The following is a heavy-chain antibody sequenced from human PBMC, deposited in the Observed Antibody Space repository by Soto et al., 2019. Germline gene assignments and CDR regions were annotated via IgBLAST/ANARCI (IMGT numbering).Heavy chain of an antibody. CDR2: ISYDGTDE. Sequence: QVQLVESGGGVVQPGRSLRLSCAASGFSFSSYGMHWVRQAPGKGLEWVAMISYDGTDEYYADSVKGRFTISRDNSKNAVYLQMISLRAEDTSVYYCAKQESYWNDHFDYWGQGTLVTVSS. V-gene: IGHV3-30*18. J-gene: IGHJ4*02. CDR3: AKQESYWNDHFDY. D-gene: IGHD1-1*01. CDR1: GFSFSSYG.